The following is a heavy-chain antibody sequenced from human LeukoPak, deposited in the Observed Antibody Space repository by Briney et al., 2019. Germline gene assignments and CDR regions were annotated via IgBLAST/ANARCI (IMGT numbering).Heavy chain of an antibody. CDR1: GGSFSGYY. CDR2: INHSGST. Sequence: MTSETLSLTCAVYGGSFSGYYWSWIRQPPGKGLEWIGEINHSGSTNYNPSLKSRVTISVDTSKNQFSLKLSSVTAADTAVYYCARDVPAFDPWGQGTLVTVSS. CDR3: ARDVPAFDP. J-gene: IGHJ5*02. V-gene: IGHV4-34*01.